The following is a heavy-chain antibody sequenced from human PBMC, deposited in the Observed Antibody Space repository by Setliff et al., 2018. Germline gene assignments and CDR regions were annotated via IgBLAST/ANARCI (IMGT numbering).Heavy chain of an antibody. V-gene: IGHV4-59*12. J-gene: IGHJ4*02. CDR3: ARDYWGSLDY. Sequence: SETLSLTCTVSGGSISSYYWSWIRQPPGKGLEWIGYIDYSGSTNYNPSLKSRVTISLDTSKNQFSLQLSSVTTADTAVYYCARDYWGSLDYWGQGILVTVSS. CDR2: IDYSGST. D-gene: IGHD7-27*01. CDR1: GGSISSYY.